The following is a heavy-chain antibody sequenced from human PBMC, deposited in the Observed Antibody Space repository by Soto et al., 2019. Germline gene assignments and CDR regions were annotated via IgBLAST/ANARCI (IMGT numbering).Heavy chain of an antibody. V-gene: IGHV4-59*01. CDR3: ARGGYRTLAWFDP. CDR1: GGSISNYY. J-gene: IGHJ5*02. Sequence: QVQVQESGPGLVKPSETLSLTCTVSGGSISNYYWSWIRQPPGKGLEWIANIYHSGTTNYNLSLKGRVSISIDSSKNQVSLRLKSVTAADTAVDYCARGGYRTLAWFDPWGQGTLVTVSS. CDR2: IYHSGTT. D-gene: IGHD5-18*01.